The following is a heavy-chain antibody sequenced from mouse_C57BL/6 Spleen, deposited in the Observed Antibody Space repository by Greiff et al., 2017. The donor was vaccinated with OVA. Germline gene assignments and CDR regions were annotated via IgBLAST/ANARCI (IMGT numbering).Heavy chain of an antibody. CDR1: GFTFSSYA. CDR3: ARDRTTVVPYFDD. V-gene: IGHV5-4*01. CDR2: ISDGGSYT. D-gene: IGHD1-1*01. J-gene: IGHJ2*01. Sequence: EVNLVESGGGLVKPGGSLKLSCAASGFTFSSYAMSWVRQTPEKRLEWVATISDGGSYTYYPDNVKGRFTISRDNAKNNLYLQMSHLKSEDTAMYYCARDRTTVVPYFDDWGQGTTLTVSS.